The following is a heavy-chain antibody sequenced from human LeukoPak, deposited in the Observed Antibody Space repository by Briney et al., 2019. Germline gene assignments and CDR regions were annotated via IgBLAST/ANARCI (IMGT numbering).Heavy chain of an antibody. CDR2: IYYSGST. J-gene: IGHJ4*02. CDR3: ARVVDSSGYYYGRGRKYFDY. CDR1: GDSISSGDYY. D-gene: IGHD3-22*01. V-gene: IGHV4-30-4*01. Sequence: SQTLSLTCTVSGDSISSGDYYWSWIRQPPGKGLECIGFIYYSGSTYYNPSLKSRVTISVDTSKNQFSLKLSSVTAADTAIYYCARVVDSSGYYYGRGRKYFDYWGQGSLVTVSS.